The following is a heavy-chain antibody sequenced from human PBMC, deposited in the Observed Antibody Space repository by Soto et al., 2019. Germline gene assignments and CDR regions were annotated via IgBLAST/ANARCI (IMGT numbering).Heavy chain of an antibody. V-gene: IGHV3-15*07. CDR2: IKSKTDGGTT. J-gene: IGHJ4*02. CDR3: TTDGLYLLRVLGWSYYFDY. D-gene: IGHD3-3*01. Sequence: EVQLEESGGGLVKPGGSLRVSCAASGFTFNNAWMSWVRQAPGKGLEWVGRIKSKTDGGTTDYGAPVKGRFTISRDDSKNTLYLQMSSLKTEDTAVYYCTTDGLYLLRVLGWSYYFDYWGQGTLVTVSS. CDR1: GFTFNNAW.